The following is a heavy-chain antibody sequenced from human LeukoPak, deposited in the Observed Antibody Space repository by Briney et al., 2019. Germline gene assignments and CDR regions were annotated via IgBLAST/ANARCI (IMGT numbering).Heavy chain of an antibody. J-gene: IGHJ4*02. V-gene: IGHV3-23*01. CDR2: ITGSGGNT. CDR1: GFTFTNYG. Sequence: PGGSLRLSCVASGFTFTNYGMSWVRQAPGKGLEWVSAITGSGGNTYYADSVTGRFTISRDNSDNTLYLQMNSLRAEDTAVYYCAVLADWGQGTLVTVSS. CDR3: AVLAD. D-gene: IGHD2/OR15-2a*01.